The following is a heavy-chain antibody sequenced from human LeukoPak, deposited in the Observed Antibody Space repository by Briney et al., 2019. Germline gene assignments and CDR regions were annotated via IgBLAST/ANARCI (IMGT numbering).Heavy chain of an antibody. V-gene: IGHV1-69*04. D-gene: IGHD1-26*01. J-gene: IGHJ4*02. CDR3: ARWTSSGSYSGFDH. CDR2: IIPIIGIP. Sequence: SVKVSCKASGGSSAISWVRQAPGQGLEWMGRIIPIIGIPNYAQKFQGRVTITADKSTSTVYMDLSSLRYEDTAVYYCARWTSSGSYSGFDHWGQGTLVTVSS. CDR1: GGSSA.